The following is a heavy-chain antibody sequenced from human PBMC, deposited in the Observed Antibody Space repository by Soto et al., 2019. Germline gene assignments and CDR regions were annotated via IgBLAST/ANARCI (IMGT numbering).Heavy chain of an antibody. J-gene: IGHJ5*02. D-gene: IGHD3-3*01. CDR1: GYTFTGYF. CDR2: INPNSGAT. Sequence: ASVKVSGKASGYTFTGYFIHWLRQAPGQGLEWMGWINPNSGATKYAQKFQGRVTMTRDTSISTAYMELTLLRSDDTAIYYCARGGGTILAPLPWGEGTLVTVSS. CDR3: ARGGGTILAPLP. V-gene: IGHV1-2*02.